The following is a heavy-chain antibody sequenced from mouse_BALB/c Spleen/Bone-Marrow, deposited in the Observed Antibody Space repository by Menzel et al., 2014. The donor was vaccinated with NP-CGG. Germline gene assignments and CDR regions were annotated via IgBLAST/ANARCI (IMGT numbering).Heavy chain of an antibody. CDR1: GFNIKDTY. D-gene: IGHD3-1*01. Sequence: VHFQQPGVELAKPAVLAKLPFTSSGFNIKDTYMQSVKQRSDQGLEWIGKIDPANGNTKYNPKFQGKATITSDTSSNTAYLQLSRLTSGVTAVYYCVGSKDYWGQSTALPVSS. V-gene: IGHV14-3*02. CDR3: VGSKDY. CDR2: IDPANGNT. J-gene: IGHJ2*01.